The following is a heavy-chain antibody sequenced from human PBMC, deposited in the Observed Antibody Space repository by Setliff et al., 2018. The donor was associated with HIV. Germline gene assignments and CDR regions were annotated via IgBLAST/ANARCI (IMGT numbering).Heavy chain of an antibody. J-gene: IGHJ4*02. CDR1: GITFSRYA. Sequence: GSLRLSCAASGITFSRYAMHWVRQAPGKGLEYVSGIKSDGGSTYYANSVKGRFTISRDNSKNTLYLQMGSLRPEDMAVYHCARGPGYFDYVWGTYHTLDYFESWGQGTLVTVFS. CDR3: ARGPGYFDYVWGTYHTLDYFES. D-gene: IGHD3-16*02. CDR2: IKSDGGST. V-gene: IGHV3-64*01.